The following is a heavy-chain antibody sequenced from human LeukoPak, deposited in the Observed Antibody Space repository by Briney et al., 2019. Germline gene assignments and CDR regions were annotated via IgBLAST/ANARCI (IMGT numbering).Heavy chain of an antibody. CDR2: IRQDRREK. CDR1: GFTFGTHW. Sequence: GGSLRLSCAASGFTFGTHWMSWVRQAPGKGLEWVANIRQDRREKYYVDSVKGRFTISRDNAKNSLYLQMNSLRAEDTAVYYCASGGGSGRYGNAFDIWGQGTMVTVSS. J-gene: IGHJ3*02. CDR3: ASGGGSGRYGNAFDI. V-gene: IGHV3-7*01. D-gene: IGHD6-19*01.